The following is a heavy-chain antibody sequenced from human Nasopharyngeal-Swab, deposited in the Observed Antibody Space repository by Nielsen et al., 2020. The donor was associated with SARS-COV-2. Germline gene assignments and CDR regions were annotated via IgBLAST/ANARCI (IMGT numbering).Heavy chain of an antibody. D-gene: IGHD6-13*01. CDR2: LNPNTGVA. Sequence: ASVKVSCKTSGYTFSDYFLHWVREAPGQGLEWMGRLNPNTGVANYAPKFQGRVTMTRDPSLSTGYMELSSLRSDDTAVYYCARKKQLVRPFDYWGQGTLVTVSS. V-gene: IGHV1-2*06. CDR1: GYTFSDYF. CDR3: ARKKQLVRPFDY. J-gene: IGHJ4*02.